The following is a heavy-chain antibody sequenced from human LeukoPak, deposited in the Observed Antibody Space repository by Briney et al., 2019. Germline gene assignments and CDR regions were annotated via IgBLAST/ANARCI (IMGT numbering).Heavy chain of an antibody. J-gene: IGHJ3*02. CDR3: ARGIAPDVRNASDI. V-gene: IGHV5-51*01. CDR2: IYPGDSDT. D-gene: IGHD6-13*01. Sequence: GESLKTSCKGSGYNFISYWIGWVRQMPGKGLEWMGIIYPGDSDTRYSPSFQGQVTISADKSSTAYLQWSSLEVSDTAMYFCARGIAPDVRNASDIWGQGTMVTVSS. CDR1: GYNFISYW.